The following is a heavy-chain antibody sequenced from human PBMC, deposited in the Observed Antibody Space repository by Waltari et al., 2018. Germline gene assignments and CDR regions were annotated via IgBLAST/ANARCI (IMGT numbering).Heavy chain of an antibody. J-gene: IGHJ6*02. CDR1: GGSIRRSTYD. CDR3: ARLSYAYYYGMDV. CDR2: IFYSGTT. V-gene: IGHV4-39*07. D-gene: IGHD1-26*01. Sequence: QLQLQESGPGLVKPSEPLSLTCTVSGGSIRRSTYDWGWIRQPPGKGLEWIGTIFYSGTTFYNPSLKSRLTISVDTSKNQFSLKLSSVTAADTAVYYCARLSYAYYYGMDVWGQGTTVTVSS.